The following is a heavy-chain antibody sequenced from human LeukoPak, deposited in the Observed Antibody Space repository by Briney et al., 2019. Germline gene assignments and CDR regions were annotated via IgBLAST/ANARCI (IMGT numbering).Heavy chain of an antibody. Sequence: SETLSLTCTVSGGSISSGGYYWSWIRQHPGKGLEWIGYIYYSGSTYYNPSLKSRVTISVDTSKNQFSLKLSSVTAADTAVYYCARTVDCSSTSCYELGYYYYYGMDVWGQGTTVTVFS. D-gene: IGHD2-2*01. J-gene: IGHJ6*02. CDR3: ARTVDCSSTSCYELGYYYYYGMDV. CDR1: GGSISSGGYY. V-gene: IGHV4-31*03. CDR2: IYYSGST.